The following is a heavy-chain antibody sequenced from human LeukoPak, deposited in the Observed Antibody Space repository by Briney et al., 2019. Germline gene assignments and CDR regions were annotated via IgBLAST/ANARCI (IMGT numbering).Heavy chain of an antibody. CDR2: INHSGST. V-gene: IGHV4-34*01. CDR1: GGSLSGYY. J-gene: IGHJ4*02. D-gene: IGHD3-22*01. CDR3: ARATFDSRGYYYEGEY. Sequence: SETLSLTCAVYGGSLSGYYWSWIRQPPGRGLEWIGGINHSGSTNYNPSLKSRVIISVDTSKNQFSLKLSSMTAADTATYYCARATFDSRGYYYEGEYWGQGTLVTVSS.